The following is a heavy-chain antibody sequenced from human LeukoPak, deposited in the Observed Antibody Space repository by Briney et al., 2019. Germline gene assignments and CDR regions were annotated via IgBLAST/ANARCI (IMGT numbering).Heavy chain of an antibody. V-gene: IGHV1-2*02. D-gene: IGHD1-1*01. Sequence: ASVKVSCKASGYTFIDSYLHWVRQAPGQGLEWMGWINPNSGSTNYAQKFRGRVTMTRDTSISTAYMELSRLTSDDTAVYYCARPHGVDGTDVFQRWGQGTLVTVSS. CDR3: ARPHGVDGTDVFQR. J-gene: IGHJ1*01. CDR1: GYTFIDSY. CDR2: INPNSGST.